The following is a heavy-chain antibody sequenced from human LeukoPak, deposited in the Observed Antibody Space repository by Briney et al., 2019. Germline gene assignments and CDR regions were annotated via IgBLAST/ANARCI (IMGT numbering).Heavy chain of an antibody. J-gene: IGHJ4*02. CDR2: ISGSGGST. D-gene: IGHD2-15*01. CDR1: GFTFSSYW. CDR3: ATYCSGGSCYPRDY. Sequence: PGGSLRLSCAASGFTFSSYWMSWVRQAPGKGLEWVSAISGSGGSTYYADSVKGRFTISRDNSKNTLYLQMNSLRAEDTAVYYCATYCSGGSCYPRDYWGQGTLVTVSS. V-gene: IGHV3-23*01.